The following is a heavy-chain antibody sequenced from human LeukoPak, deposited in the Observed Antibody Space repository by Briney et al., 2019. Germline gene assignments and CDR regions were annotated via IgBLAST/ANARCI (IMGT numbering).Heavy chain of an antibody. CDR1: GGSISSGSHY. CDR3: ARHYRSADFGDSDY. CDR2: IYTSGST. D-gene: IGHD4-17*01. V-gene: IGHV4-61*02. J-gene: IGHJ4*02. Sequence: SSQTLSLTCTVSGGSISSGSHYWSWIRQPAGKGLEWIGRIYTSGSTNYNPSLKSRVTISVDAPKNQFSLKLISVTAADTAVYFCARHYRSADFGDSDYWGQGTLVTVAS.